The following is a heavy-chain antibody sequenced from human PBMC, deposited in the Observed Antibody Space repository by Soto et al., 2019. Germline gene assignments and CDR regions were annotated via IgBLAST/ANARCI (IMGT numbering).Heavy chain of an antibody. Sequence: GESLKISCAASGFTFSSYGMHWVRQAPGKGLEWVAVIWYDGNNKYYADSVKGRFTISRDNSKNTLYLQMNSLRAEDTAVYYCARDRIAVAATCDYWGHGTLVTVSS. D-gene: IGHD2-15*01. CDR3: ARDRIAVAATCDY. J-gene: IGHJ4*01. CDR2: IWYDGNNK. CDR1: GFTFSSYG. V-gene: IGHV3-33*01.